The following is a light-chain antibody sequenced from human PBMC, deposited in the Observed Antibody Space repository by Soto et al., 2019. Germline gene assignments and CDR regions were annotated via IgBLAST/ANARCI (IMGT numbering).Light chain of an antibody. Sequence: DIQMTQSPSTLSASVGDRVTITCRACESISSWLAWYQQKPGKAPKLLIYKASNLESGVPSRFSGSGSGTEFTLTISSLQTDDFATYYCQQLNSLALTFGGGTKVDIK. CDR1: ESISSW. J-gene: IGKJ4*01. CDR2: KAS. CDR3: QQLNSLALT. V-gene: IGKV1-5*03.